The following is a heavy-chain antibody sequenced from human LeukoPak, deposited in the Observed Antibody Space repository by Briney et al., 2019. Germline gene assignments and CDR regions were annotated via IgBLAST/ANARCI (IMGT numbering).Heavy chain of an antibody. CDR3: ASGIAVAGTGSWFDP. CDR2: ISSSSSTI. D-gene: IGHD6-19*01. V-gene: IGHV3-48*01. J-gene: IGHJ5*02. CDR1: GFTFSSYS. Sequence: GGSLRLSCAASGFTFSSYSMNWVRQAPGKGLEWVSYISSSSSTIYYADSVKGRFTISRDNAKNSLYLQMNSLRAEDTAAYYCASGIAVAGTGSWFDPWGQGTLVTVSS.